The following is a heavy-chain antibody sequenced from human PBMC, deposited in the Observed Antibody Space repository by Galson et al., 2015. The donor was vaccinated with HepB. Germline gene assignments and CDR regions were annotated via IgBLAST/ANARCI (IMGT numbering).Heavy chain of an antibody. D-gene: IGHD2-21*02. J-gene: IGHJ5*02. Sequence: SLRLSCAASGFTFSSYSMNWVRQAPGKGLEWVSYISSSSSTIYYADSVKGRFTISRDNAKNSLYLQMNSLRDADTAVYYCARDLGAIEGGDCSWGQGTLVTVSS. CDR2: ISSSSSTI. V-gene: IGHV3-48*02. CDR3: ARDLGAIEGGDCS. CDR1: GFTFSSYS.